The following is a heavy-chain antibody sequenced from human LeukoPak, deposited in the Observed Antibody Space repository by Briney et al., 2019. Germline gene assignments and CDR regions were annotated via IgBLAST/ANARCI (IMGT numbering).Heavy chain of an antibody. J-gene: IGHJ4*02. Sequence: PGGSLRLSCAASGFTFSSYGMHWVRQAPGKGLEWVAFIRYDGSNKYYADSVKGRFTISRDNSKNTLYLQMNSLRAEDTAVYYCATEFGVVINYFDYWGQGTLVTVSS. D-gene: IGHD3-3*01. CDR3: ATEFGVVINYFDY. V-gene: IGHV3-30*02. CDR1: GFTFSSYG. CDR2: IRYDGSNK.